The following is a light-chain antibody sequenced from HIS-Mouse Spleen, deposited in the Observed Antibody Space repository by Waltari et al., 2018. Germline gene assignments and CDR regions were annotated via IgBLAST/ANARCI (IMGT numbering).Light chain of an antibody. J-gene: IGLJ3*02. CDR2: KDS. CDR3: QSADSSGTGWV. CDR1: ALPKQY. Sequence: SYELTQPPSVSVSPGQTARITCSGDALPKQYAYWYQQKPGQAPVLVIYKDSERPSGIPERVSGSSSGTTVTLTISGVQAEDEADYYGQSADSSGTGWVFGGGTKLTVL. V-gene: IGLV3-25*03.